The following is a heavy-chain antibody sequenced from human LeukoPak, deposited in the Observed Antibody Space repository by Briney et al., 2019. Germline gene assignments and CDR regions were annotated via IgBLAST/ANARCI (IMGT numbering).Heavy chain of an antibody. J-gene: IGHJ4*02. CDR2: IIPIFGTA. D-gene: IGHD6-6*01. Sequence: ASVKVSCKASGYTFTSYYMHWVRQAPGQGLEWMGGIIPIFGTANYAQKFQGRVTITADESTSTAYMELSSLRSEDTAVYYCARETEGYSSSPHFDYWGQGTLVTVSS. V-gene: IGHV1-69*13. CDR3: ARETEGYSSSPHFDY. CDR1: GYTFTSYY.